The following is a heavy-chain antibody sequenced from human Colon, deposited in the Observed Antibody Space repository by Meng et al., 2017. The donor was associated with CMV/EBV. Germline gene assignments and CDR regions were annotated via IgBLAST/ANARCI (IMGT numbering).Heavy chain of an antibody. V-gene: IGHV1-18*01. CDR3: ARSGSYSNWFDP. CDR2: ISAYNGNT. CDR1: GYTFTSYG. Sequence: ASVKVSCKASGYTFTSYGISWVRQAPGQGLEWMGWISAYNGNTNYAQKFQGRVTMTRDTSISTAYMELSRLRSDDTAVYYCARSGSYSNWFDPWGQGTLVTVSS. D-gene: IGHD1-26*01. J-gene: IGHJ5*02.